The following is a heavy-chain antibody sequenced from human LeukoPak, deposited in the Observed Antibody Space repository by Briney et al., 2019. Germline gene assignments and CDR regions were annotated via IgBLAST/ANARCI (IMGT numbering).Heavy chain of an antibody. J-gene: IGHJ6*03. CDR1: GYTFTIYY. D-gene: IGHD3-10*01. Sequence: ASVKVSCKASGYTFTIYYIHWVRQSPGQGLEWMGLINPSGGSTNYAQKFQGRVTMTRDTSTSTVYMELSSLRSEDTAVYYCARGPRITLIRGGQWYYYMDVWGKGTTVTISS. CDR2: INPSGGST. CDR3: ARGPRITLIRGGQWYYYMDV. V-gene: IGHV1-46*01.